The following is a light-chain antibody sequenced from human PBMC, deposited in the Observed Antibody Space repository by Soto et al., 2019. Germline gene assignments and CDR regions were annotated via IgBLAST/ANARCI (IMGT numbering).Light chain of an antibody. CDR1: QDITNY. Sequence: DIQMTQSPSSLSASVGDRVTITCQASQDITNYLHWYQQKPGKAPKLLIYDASNLETGVPSRFIGSGSGRDFTFTISSLQPEDIATYYCQQYDNLPRTFGQGTKLEIK. J-gene: IGKJ2*01. V-gene: IGKV1-33*01. CDR2: DAS. CDR3: QQYDNLPRT.